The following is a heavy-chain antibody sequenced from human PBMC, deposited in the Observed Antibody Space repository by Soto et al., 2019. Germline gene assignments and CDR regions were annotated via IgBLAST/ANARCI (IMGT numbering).Heavy chain of an antibody. CDR3: ARGDGYNTDGEYFQH. J-gene: IGHJ1*01. V-gene: IGHV3-33*01. D-gene: IGHD5-12*01. CDR2: IWYDGSNK. Sequence: QVQLVESGGGVVQPGRSLRLSCAASGFTFSSYGMHWVRQAPGKGLEWVAVIWYDGSNKYYADSVKGRFTNSRDNSKNTLYLQMNSLRAEDTAVYYCARGDGYNTDGEYFQHWGQGTLVTVSS. CDR1: GFTFSSYG.